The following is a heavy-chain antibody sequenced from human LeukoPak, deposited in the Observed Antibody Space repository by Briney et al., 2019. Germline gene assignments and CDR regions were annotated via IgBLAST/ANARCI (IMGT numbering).Heavy chain of an antibody. CDR3: ARDGLHSGEGDY. D-gene: IGHD2-21*01. V-gene: IGHV1-2*02. CDR1: GYTFTGYY. CDR2: INPNSGGT. J-gene: IGHJ4*02. Sequence: ASVKVSCKASGYTFTGYYMHWVRQAPGQGLEWMGWINPNSGGTNYAQKFQGRVTMTRDTSISTAYMELSRLRSGDTAVYYCARDGLHSGEGDYWGQGTLVTVSS.